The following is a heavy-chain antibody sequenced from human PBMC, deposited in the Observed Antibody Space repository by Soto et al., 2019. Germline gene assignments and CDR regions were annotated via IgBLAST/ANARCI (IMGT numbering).Heavy chain of an antibody. D-gene: IGHD6-6*01. Sequence: LSLSCTASGLTCGCYAMRLIRQAPGKGLEWVSGIICDSCSIGYADSVKGRFTISRDNAKNSLYLQMNSLRAEDTALYYCAKDSGHSSSSGNLFDYWGQGTLVTVFS. CDR3: AKDSGHSSSSGNLFDY. CDR1: GLTCGCYA. CDR2: IICDSCSI. J-gene: IGHJ4*02. V-gene: IGHV3-9*01.